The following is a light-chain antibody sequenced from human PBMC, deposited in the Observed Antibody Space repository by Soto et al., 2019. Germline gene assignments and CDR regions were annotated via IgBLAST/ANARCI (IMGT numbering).Light chain of an antibody. CDR3: QQYHSSPRT. J-gene: IGKJ1*01. Sequence: EVVLTQSPGTLSLSPGERATLSCRASETVTSDYLAWYQQKPGQAPRLLIYDTSNRATGIPDRFSGSGSGTDFTLTISRLEPEDFAVYYCQQYHSSPRTFGQGTKVEIK. CDR2: DTS. V-gene: IGKV3-20*01. CDR1: ETVTSDY.